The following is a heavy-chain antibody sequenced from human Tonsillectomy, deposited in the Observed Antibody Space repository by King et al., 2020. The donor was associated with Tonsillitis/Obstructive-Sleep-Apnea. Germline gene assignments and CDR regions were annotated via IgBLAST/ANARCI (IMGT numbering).Heavy chain of an antibody. V-gene: IGHV1-18*01. CDR3: ARDSMSHYYDSSAYYTFNY. D-gene: IGHD3-22*01. CDR2: ISSHNGHT. Sequence: VQLVESGAEVKKPGASVKVSCKASGYTFTSYGISWVRQAPGQGLEWMAWISSHNGHTNYAQNLQGRVTMTTDASTSTAYMELRSLRSDDTAVYYCARDSMSHYYDSSAYYTFNYWGQGTLVTVSS. CDR1: GYTFTSYG. J-gene: IGHJ4*02.